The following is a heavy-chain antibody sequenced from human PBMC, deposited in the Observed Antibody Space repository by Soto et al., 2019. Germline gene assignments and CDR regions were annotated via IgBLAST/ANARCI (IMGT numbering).Heavy chain of an antibody. J-gene: IGHJ5*02. Sequence: PSETLSLTCTVSGSSISSGDYYWSWIRQPPGKGLEWIGYIYYSGSTYYNPSLKSRVTISVDTSKNQFSLKLSSVTAADTAVYYCARVPETGTQPHWFDPWGQGTLVTVSS. V-gene: IGHV4-30-4*01. D-gene: IGHD1-1*01. CDR3: ARVPETGTQPHWFDP. CDR2: IYYSGST. CDR1: GSSISSGDYY.